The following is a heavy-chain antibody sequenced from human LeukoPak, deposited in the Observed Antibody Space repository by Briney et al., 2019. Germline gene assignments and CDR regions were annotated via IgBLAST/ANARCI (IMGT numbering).Heavy chain of an antibody. D-gene: IGHD6-13*01. CDR2: ISYDGGNK. CDR1: GFTFSNYA. CDR3: ARDRGAAASAGGMDV. V-gene: IGHV3-30*04. Sequence: GGFLRLSCAASGFTFSNYAMHWVRQAPGKGLEWVTVISYDGGNKYYADSVEGRFTISRDNSKNTLYLQMNSLRDEDTAVYYCARDRGAAASAGGMDVWGQGTTVTVSS. J-gene: IGHJ6*02.